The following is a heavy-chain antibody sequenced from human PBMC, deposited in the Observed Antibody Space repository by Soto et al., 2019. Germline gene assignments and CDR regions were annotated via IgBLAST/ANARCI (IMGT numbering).Heavy chain of an antibody. CDR3: ARDHAESGWGGLFDY. Sequence: QVQLVQSGAEVKKPGASVKVSCKASGYTFTSYGISWVRQAPGQGLEWMGWISAYNGNTNYAQKLQGRVTMTTDTPTSTAYRELRSLRSDDAAVYYCARDHAESGWGGLFDYWGQGTLVTVSS. CDR1: GYTFTSYG. CDR2: ISAYNGNT. D-gene: IGHD3-16*01. V-gene: IGHV1-18*04. J-gene: IGHJ4*02.